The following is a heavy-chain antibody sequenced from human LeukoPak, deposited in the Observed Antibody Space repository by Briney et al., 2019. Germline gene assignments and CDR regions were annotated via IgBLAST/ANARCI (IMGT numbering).Heavy chain of an antibody. D-gene: IGHD3-22*01. J-gene: IGHJ4*02. Sequence: SETLSLTCTVSGGSISSYYWSWIRQPPGKGLEWIGYIYYSGSTNYNPSLKSRVTISVDTSKNQFSLKLSSVTAADTAVYYCARESVDSLDYWGQGTLVTVSS. V-gene: IGHV4-59*01. CDR2: IYYSGST. CDR1: GGSISSYY. CDR3: ARESVDSLDY.